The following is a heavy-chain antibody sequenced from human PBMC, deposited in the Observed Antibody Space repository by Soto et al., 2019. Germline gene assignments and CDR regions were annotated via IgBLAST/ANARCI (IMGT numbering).Heavy chain of an antibody. CDR1: GGTISSYP. J-gene: IGHJ4*02. Sequence: QVQLVQSGAEVKKPGSSVKVSCKASGGTISSYPISWVRQAPGQGLEWMGRIIPILVIANYAQKFKGRVTITADKSTSTAYMELSSLRSEDTAVYDCAGLPTAAGYRDCWGQGTLVTVSS. CDR2: IIPILVIA. D-gene: IGHD6-13*01. CDR3: AGLPTAAGYRDC. V-gene: IGHV1-69*02.